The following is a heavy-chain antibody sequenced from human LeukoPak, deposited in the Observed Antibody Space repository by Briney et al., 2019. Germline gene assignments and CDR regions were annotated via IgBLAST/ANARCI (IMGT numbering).Heavy chain of an antibody. J-gene: IGHJ4*02. CDR3: AKVLSEPDFDY. D-gene: IGHD1-26*01. Sequence: PGGSLRLSCAASGFTFSSYEMNWVRQAPGKGLEWVSYTSSSGYTRYYADSVKGRFTISRDNSKNTLYLQMNSLRAEDTAVYYCAKVLSEPDFDYWGQGTLVTVSS. V-gene: IGHV3-48*03. CDR1: GFTFSSYE. CDR2: TSSSGYTR.